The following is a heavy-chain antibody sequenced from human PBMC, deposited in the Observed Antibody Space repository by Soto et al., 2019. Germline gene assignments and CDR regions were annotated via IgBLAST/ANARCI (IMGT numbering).Heavy chain of an antibody. V-gene: IGHV1-2*02. D-gene: IGHD2-2*01. CDR3: ARESSTWNQACSRTTCALDQ. CDR2: IFPQSGAT. Sequence: QVQLVKSGAEVKKPGASVRVSCKSSGYTFSDYNVHWVRQAPGQGLEWLGWIFPQSGATKYTQRIQGRVTMTRDTSISAVYMELSGLRSDDTAAYYCARESSTWNQACSRTTCALDQWGQGTLVIVSS. J-gene: IGHJ4*02. CDR1: GYTFSDYN.